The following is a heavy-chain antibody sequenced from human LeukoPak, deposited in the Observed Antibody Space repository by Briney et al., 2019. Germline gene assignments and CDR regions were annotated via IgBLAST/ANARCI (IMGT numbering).Heavy chain of an antibody. Sequence: GASVKVSCKASGGTFSSYAISWVRQAPGQGLEWMGGISGNNENADYAQKFQGRVTLTTDTSTSTAYMELSGLRADDTAVYHCAREMLWFGDLLTYFLDVWGKGTTVIVSS. CDR3: AREMLWFGDLLTYFLDV. CDR2: ISGNNENA. D-gene: IGHD3-10*01. V-gene: IGHV1-18*01. CDR1: GGTFSSYA. J-gene: IGHJ6*03.